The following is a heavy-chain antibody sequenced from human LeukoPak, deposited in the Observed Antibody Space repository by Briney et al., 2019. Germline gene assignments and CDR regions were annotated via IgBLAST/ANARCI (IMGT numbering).Heavy chain of an antibody. V-gene: IGHV1-3*01. CDR3: ARDSKATVVLDY. D-gene: IGHD4-23*01. Sequence: ASVKVSCKASGYTFTGYYMHWVRQAPGQGLEWMGWINAGNGNTKYSQKFQGRVTITRDTSASTAYMELSSLRSEDTAVYYCARDSKATVVLDYWGQGTLVTVSS. CDR2: INAGNGNT. J-gene: IGHJ4*02. CDR1: GYTFTGYY.